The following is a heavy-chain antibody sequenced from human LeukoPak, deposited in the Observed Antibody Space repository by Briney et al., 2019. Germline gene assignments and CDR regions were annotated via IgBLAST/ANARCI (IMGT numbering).Heavy chain of an antibody. CDR2: INPNSGGT. D-gene: IGHD1-26*01. V-gene: IGHV1-2*02. CDR1: GYTFTDYY. CDR3: AREGPIVGATHLVDY. Sequence: ASVKVSCKASGYTFTDYYMHWVRQAPGQGLEWMGWINPNSGGTNYAQRFQGRVTMTRDTSISTAYMELSRLRSDDTAVYYCAREGPIVGATHLVDYWGQGTLVTVSS. J-gene: IGHJ4*02.